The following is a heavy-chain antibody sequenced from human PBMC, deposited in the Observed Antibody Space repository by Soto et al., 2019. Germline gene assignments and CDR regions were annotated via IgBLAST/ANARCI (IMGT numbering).Heavy chain of an antibody. J-gene: IGHJ4*02. CDR1: GYTFTSYY. Sequence: GASVKVSCKASGYTFTSYYMHWVRQAPGQGLEWMGIINPSGGSTSYAQKFQGRVTMTRDTSTSTVYMELSSLRSEDTAVYYCARAGYCSGGSCLRTFDYWGQGTLVTVSS. V-gene: IGHV1-46*01. CDR2: INPSGGST. CDR3: ARAGYCSGGSCLRTFDY. D-gene: IGHD2-15*01.